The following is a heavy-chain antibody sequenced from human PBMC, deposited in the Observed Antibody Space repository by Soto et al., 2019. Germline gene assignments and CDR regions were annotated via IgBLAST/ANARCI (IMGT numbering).Heavy chain of an antibody. D-gene: IGHD1-7*01. J-gene: IGHJ3*02. CDR2: IIPILGIA. CDR3: ARDRTGTTRGALDI. CDR1: GGTFSSYT. V-gene: IGHV1-69*08. Sequence: QVQLVQSGAEVKKPGSSVKVSCKASGGTFSSYTISWVRQAPGQGLMWMGRIIPILGIANYAQKFQGRVTITADKSTSTDYMELSSLRSEDTAVYYCARDRTGTTRGALDIWGQGTMVTVSS.